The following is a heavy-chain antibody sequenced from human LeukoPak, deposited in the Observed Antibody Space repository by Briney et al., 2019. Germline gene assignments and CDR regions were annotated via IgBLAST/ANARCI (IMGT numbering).Heavy chain of an antibody. CDR2: ISSSSSYI. CDR1: GFTFSSYS. V-gene: IGHV3-21*01. D-gene: IGHD5-24*01. CDR3: ARGEMATANFDY. Sequence: GGSLRLSCAASGFTFSSYSMNWVRQAPGKGLEWVSSISSSSSYIYYADSVKGRFTISRDNAKNSLYLQMNSLRAEDTAVYYCARGEMATANFDYWGQGTLVTVSS. J-gene: IGHJ4*02.